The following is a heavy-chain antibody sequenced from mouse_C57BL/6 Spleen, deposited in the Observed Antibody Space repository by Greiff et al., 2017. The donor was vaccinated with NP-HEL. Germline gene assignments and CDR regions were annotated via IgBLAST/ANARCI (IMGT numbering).Heavy chain of an antibody. V-gene: IGHV1-74*01. J-gene: IGHJ2*01. D-gene: IGHD1-1*01. Sequence: QVQLKQPGAELVKPGASVKVSCKASGYTFTSYWMLWVKQRPGQGLEWIGRIHPSDSDTNYNQKFKGKATLTVDKSSSTAYMQLSSLTSEDSAVYYCAIIPILLRSSDYWGQGTTLTVSS. CDR1: GYTFTSYW. CDR3: AIIPILLRSSDY. CDR2: IHPSDSDT.